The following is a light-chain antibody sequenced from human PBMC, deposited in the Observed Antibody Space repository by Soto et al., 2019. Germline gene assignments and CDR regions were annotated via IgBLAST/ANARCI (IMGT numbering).Light chain of an antibody. Sequence: QSALTQPASVSGSPGQSITISCTGTSSDVGGYNYVSWYQQHPGKAPKLMIYDVSNRPSGVSNRFSGSKSGNTASLTSSGLQTQDEADYYCNSYTSSNPYVFGTGTKLTVL. CDR1: SSDVGGYNY. V-gene: IGLV2-14*03. CDR2: DVS. J-gene: IGLJ1*01. CDR3: NSYTSSNPYV.